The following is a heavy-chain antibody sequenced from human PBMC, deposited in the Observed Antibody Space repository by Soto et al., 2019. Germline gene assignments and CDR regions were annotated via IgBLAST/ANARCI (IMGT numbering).Heavy chain of an antibody. CDR1: GASISGCY. V-gene: IGHV4-4*07. CDR2: IYATGTT. Sequence: ETLSLTCTVSGASISGCYWSWIRKSAGKGLEWIGRIYATGTTDYNPSLKSRVMMSVDTSKKQFSPKLRSVTAADTAVYYCVRDGTKTLRDWFDPWGQGISVTASS. D-gene: IGHD1-1*01. J-gene: IGHJ5*02. CDR3: VRDGTKTLRDWFDP.